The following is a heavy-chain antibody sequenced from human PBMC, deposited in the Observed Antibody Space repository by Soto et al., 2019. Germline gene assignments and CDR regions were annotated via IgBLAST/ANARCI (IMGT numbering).Heavy chain of an antibody. V-gene: IGHV4-34*01. D-gene: IGHD2-15*01. Sequence: SETLSLTCAVYGGSFSGYYWSWIRQPPGKGLEWIGEINHSGSTNYNPSLKSRVTISVDTSKNQFSLKLSSVTAADTAVYYCAGGHRGYCSGGSCYRAPDYWGQGTLVTVSS. J-gene: IGHJ4*02. CDR2: INHSGST. CDR1: GGSFSGYY. CDR3: AGGHRGYCSGGSCYRAPDY.